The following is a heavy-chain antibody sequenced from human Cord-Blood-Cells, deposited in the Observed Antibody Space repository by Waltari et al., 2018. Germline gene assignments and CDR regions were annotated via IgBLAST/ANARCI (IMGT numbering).Heavy chain of an antibody. CDR3: VKADDYDY. J-gene: IGHJ4*02. D-gene: IGHD4-17*01. CDR2: ISSNGGST. CDR1: GFTFSSYA. Sequence: EVQLVESGGGLVQPGGSLRLSCSASGFTFSSYAMHWVRQAPGKGLECVSAISSNGGSTYYADSVKGRFTISRDNSKNTLYLQMSSLRAEDTAVYYCVKADDYDYWCQGTLVTVSS. V-gene: IGHV3-64D*09.